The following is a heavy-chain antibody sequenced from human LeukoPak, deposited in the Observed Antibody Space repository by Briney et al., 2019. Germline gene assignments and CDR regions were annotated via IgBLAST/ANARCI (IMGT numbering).Heavy chain of an antibody. J-gene: IGHJ4*02. CDR3: AREGWLQPFDY. CDR2: INHSGST. CDR1: GGSFSGYY. D-gene: IGHD5-24*01. V-gene: IGHV4-34*01. Sequence: KTSETLSLTCAVYGGSFSGYYWSWIRQPPGKGLEWIGEINHSGSTNYNPSLKSRVTISVDTSKNQFSLKLSSVTAADTAVYYCAREGWLQPFDYWGQGTLVTVSS.